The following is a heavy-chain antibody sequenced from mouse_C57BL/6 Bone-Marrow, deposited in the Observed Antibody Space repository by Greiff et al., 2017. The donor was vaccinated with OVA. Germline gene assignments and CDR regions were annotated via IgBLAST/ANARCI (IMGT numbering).Heavy chain of an antibody. J-gene: IGHJ4*01. V-gene: IGHV1-15*01. CDR1: GYTFTDYE. D-gene: IGHD2-5*01. CDR3: TASYSNYYAMDY. CDR2: IDPETGGT. Sequence: QVQLQQSGAELVRPGASVTLSCKASGYTFTDYEMYWVKQTPVHGLEWIGAIDPETGGTAYNQKFKGKAILTADKSSSTAYLELRSLTSEDSAVYYCTASYSNYYAMDYWGQGTSVTVSS.